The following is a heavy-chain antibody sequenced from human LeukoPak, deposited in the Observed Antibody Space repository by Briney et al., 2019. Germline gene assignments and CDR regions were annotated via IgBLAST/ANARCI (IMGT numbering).Heavy chain of an antibody. CDR2: ISGSGGST. Sequence: PGGSLRLSCAASGFTFSSYAMSWVRQAPGKGLEWVSAISGSGGSTYYADSVKGRFTISRDNSKNTLYLQMNSLRAEDTAVYYCAKDRTPVVPAFSGMDVRGQGATVTVSS. J-gene: IGHJ6*02. CDR3: AKDRTPVVPAFSGMDV. D-gene: IGHD2-2*01. V-gene: IGHV3-23*01. CDR1: GFTFSSYA.